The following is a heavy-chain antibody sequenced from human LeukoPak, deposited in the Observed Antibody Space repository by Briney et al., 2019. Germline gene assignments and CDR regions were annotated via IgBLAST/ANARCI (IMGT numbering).Heavy chain of an antibody. CDR3: ARFLPRYGKGLDY. CDR2: INHSGST. J-gene: IGHJ4*02. V-gene: IGHV4-34*01. CDR1: GGSFSGYY. D-gene: IGHD4-17*01. Sequence: SETLSLTCAVYGGSFSGYYRSWIRQPPGKGLEWIGEINHSGSTNYNPSLKSRVTISVDTSKNQFSLKLSSVTAADTAVSYCARFLPRYGKGLDYWGQGTLVTVSS.